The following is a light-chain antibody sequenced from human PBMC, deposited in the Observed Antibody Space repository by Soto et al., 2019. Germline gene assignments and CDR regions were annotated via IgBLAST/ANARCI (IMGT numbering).Light chain of an antibody. CDR2: DVS. CDR1: SSDVGGYNY. Sequence: QSALTQPASVSGSPGQSITISCTGTSSDVGGYNYVSWYQQHPGKAPKLMTYDVSNRPSGVSNRFSGSKSGNTASLTISGLQAEDEADYYCSSYTSSSTLVFGTGNKVTVL. J-gene: IGLJ1*01. CDR3: SSYTSSSTLV. V-gene: IGLV2-14*01.